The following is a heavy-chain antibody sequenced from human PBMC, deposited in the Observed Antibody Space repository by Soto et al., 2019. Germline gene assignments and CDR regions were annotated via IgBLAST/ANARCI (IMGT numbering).Heavy chain of an antibody. Sequence: HGGSLRLSCXASGFTFSSYGMHWVRQAPGKGLEWVAVIWYDGSNKYYADSVKGRFTISRDNSKNTLYLQMNSLRAEDTAVYYCARYSNRYYYYSMDVWGQGTTVTVSS. J-gene: IGHJ6*02. D-gene: IGHD4-4*01. CDR1: GFTFSSYG. CDR3: ARYSNRYYYYSMDV. CDR2: IWYDGSNK. V-gene: IGHV3-33*01.